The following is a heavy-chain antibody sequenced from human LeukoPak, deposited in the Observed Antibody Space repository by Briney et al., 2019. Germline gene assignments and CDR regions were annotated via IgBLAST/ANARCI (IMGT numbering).Heavy chain of an antibody. D-gene: IGHD3-10*01. CDR3: ARGFIRGSLHPSFDY. V-gene: IGHV4-39*07. CDR2: IFYSGST. CDR1: SGSISTSNYY. J-gene: IGHJ4*02. Sequence: SETLSLTCTVSSGSISTSNYYWGWVRQPPGKALEWIGNIFYSGSTYYSPSLKSRVTISLDTSRNQFSLKLNSVTAADTAVYYCARGFIRGSLHPSFDYWGQGTLVTVST.